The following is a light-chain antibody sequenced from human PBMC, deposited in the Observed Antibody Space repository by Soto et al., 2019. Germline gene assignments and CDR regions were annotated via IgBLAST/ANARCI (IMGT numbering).Light chain of an antibody. CDR2: GAS. Sequence: EIVLTQSPGTLSLSPGERATLSCRASQSLSKTYLAWYQKKPGQAPRLLIDGASSSATGTPDRFSGSGSGTDFTLTISRLEPEDFAVYYCQQYVSPPWTFGQGTKVEIK. CDR1: QSLSKTY. V-gene: IGKV3-20*01. J-gene: IGKJ1*01. CDR3: QQYVSPPWT.